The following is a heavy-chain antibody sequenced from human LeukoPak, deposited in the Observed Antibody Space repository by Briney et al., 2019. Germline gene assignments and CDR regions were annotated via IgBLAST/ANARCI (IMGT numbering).Heavy chain of an antibody. CDR2: IYTSGST. CDR3: ARRRDKRIAAASYYMDV. CDR1: GGSISSGSYY. V-gene: IGHV4-61*02. Sequence: SETLSLTCTVSGGSISSGSYYWSWIRQPARKGLEWIGRIYTSGSTNYNPSLKSRVTISVDTSKNQFSLKLSSVTAADTAVYYCARRRDKRIAAASYYMDVWGKGTTVTVSS. D-gene: IGHD6-13*01. J-gene: IGHJ6*03.